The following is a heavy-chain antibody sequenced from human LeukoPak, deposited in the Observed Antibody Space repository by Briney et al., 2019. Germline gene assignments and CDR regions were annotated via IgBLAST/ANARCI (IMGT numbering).Heavy chain of an antibody. J-gene: IGHJ4*02. CDR1: GFTFTNAW. D-gene: IGHD2-21*02. Sequence: GESLRLSCAASGFTFTNAWMRWVRQAPGKGLEWVGHIKSESDGGTTVYASPVRGRFRISRDDSKNIIYLHMSSLKIEDTAVYYCSTPPVVTTGKDYWGQGTLVTVSS. CDR3: STPPVVTTGKDY. V-gene: IGHV3-15*01. CDR2: IKSESDGGTT.